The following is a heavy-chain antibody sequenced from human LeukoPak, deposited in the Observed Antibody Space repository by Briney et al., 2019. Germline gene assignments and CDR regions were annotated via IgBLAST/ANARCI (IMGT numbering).Heavy chain of an antibody. CDR1: GGSFSGYY. V-gene: IGHV4-34*01. CDR2: INHSGST. CDR3: ARTYCSSTSCHGDFDY. J-gene: IGHJ4*02. Sequence: SETLSLTCAVYGGSFSGYYWSWIRQPPGKGLEWIGEINHSGSTNYNPSLKSRVTISVDTSKNQFSLKLSSVTAADTAVYYCARTYCSSTSCHGDFDYWGQGTLVTVSS. D-gene: IGHD2-2*01.